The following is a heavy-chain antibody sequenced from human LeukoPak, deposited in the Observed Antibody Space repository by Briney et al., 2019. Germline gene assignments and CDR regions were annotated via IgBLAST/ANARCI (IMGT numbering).Heavy chain of an antibody. CDR3: ARDLSGSLYFDY. V-gene: IGHV4-4*07. D-gene: IGHD3-10*01. CDR2: LYPSGSS. CDR1: GGSISSYY. J-gene: IGHJ4*02. Sequence: SETLSLTCTVSGGSISSYYWSWIRQPAGKGLEWIGRLYPSGSSDYNPSLKSRVTMSVDTSRNQFSLRVTSVTAADTAIYYCARDLSGSLYFDYWGQGILVTVSA.